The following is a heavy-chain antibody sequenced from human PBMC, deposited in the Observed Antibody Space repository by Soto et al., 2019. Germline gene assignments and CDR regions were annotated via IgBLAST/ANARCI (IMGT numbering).Heavy chain of an antibody. CDR1: GGSISSSDCY. CDR3: ARLTSSRWAWAFDI. CDR2: VCYSGTT. D-gene: IGHD6-13*01. V-gene: IGHV4-39*01. J-gene: IGHJ3*02. Sequence: QLQLQESGPGLVKPSETLSLTCTVSGGSISSSDCYWAWIRQTPGKGLEWIGSVCYSGTTYYNPSLKSRVTISVDTSKNQFSLKLSSVTAADTAMYYCARLTSSRWAWAFDIWGQGTMVTVSS.